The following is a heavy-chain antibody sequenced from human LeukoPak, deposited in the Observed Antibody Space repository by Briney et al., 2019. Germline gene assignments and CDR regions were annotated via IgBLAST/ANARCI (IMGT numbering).Heavy chain of an antibody. D-gene: IGHD3-22*01. CDR2: IYHSGST. CDR1: GGSISSGGYS. Sequence: PSETLSLTCAVSGGSISSGGYSWSWIRQPPGKGLEWIGYIYHSGSTYYNPSLKSRVTISVDRSKNQFSLKLSSVTAADTAVYYCAKGRSYYDSSTDYWGQGTLVTVSS. J-gene: IGHJ4*02. CDR3: AKGRSYYDSSTDY. V-gene: IGHV4-30-2*01.